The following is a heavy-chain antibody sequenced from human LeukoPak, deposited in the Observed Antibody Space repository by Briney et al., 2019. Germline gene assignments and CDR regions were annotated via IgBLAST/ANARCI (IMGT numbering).Heavy chain of an antibody. V-gene: IGHV4-59*01. CDR3: ARESGILPDY. CDR2: IYYSGST. Sequence: NPSETLSLTCTVSGGSISSYYWSWIRQPPGKGLEWIGYIYYSGSTNYNPSLKSRVTISVDASKNQFSLKLNSVTAAGTAVYYCARESGILPDYWGQGTLVTVSS. J-gene: IGHJ4*02. CDR1: GGSISSYY. D-gene: IGHD6-13*01.